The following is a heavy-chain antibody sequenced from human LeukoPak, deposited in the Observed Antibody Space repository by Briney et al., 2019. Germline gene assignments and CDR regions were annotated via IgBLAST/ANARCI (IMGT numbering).Heavy chain of an antibody. Sequence: ASVTVSCTASGYTFTRYDFNWVRQATGQRPEGMGWMSPNSGDTGYAQKFQDRVTMTRNTSISTAYMELSSLRSDDTAVYYCARGPPNWGYDYWGPGTLVTVSS. CDR3: ARGPPNWGYDY. J-gene: IGHJ4*02. CDR1: GYTFTRYD. D-gene: IGHD7-27*01. V-gene: IGHV1-8*01. CDR2: MSPNSGDT.